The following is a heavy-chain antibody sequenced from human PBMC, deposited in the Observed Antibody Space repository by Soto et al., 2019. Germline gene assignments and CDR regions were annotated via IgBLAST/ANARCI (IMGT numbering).Heavy chain of an antibody. CDR3: ARDPPYGSGISQNYGMDV. J-gene: IGHJ6*02. Sequence: EVQLVESGGGLVQPGGSLRLSCAASGFTFNTYWMTWVRQAPGKGLEWVANIKQDGSETYYVDSVKGRFTISRDNAKNSLYLQMNSLRAEDTAVYYCARDPPYGSGISQNYGMDVWGQGTTVTVSS. CDR1: GFTFNTYW. D-gene: IGHD3-10*01. V-gene: IGHV3-7*04. CDR2: IKQDGSET.